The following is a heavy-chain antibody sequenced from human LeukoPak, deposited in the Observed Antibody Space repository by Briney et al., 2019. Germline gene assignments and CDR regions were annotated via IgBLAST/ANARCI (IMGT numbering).Heavy chain of an antibody. J-gene: IGHJ6*02. V-gene: IGHV3-30*02. CDR3: AKDQWKNYYYDMDV. Sequence: GGSLRFSCAASGFTFSAYAMHWVRQAPGKGLEWVAFIRFDGSNEYYAESVKGRFTISRDNSKNTLYLQLNSLRAEDTAVYYCAKDQWKNYYYDMDVWGQGTTVTVSS. D-gene: IGHD6-19*01. CDR1: GFTFSAYA. CDR2: IRFDGSNE.